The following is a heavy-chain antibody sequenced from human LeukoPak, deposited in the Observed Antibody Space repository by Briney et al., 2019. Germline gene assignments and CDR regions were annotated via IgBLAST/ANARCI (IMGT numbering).Heavy chain of an antibody. V-gene: IGHV3-48*02. CDR2: ISSSSSTI. CDR3: ARVVHYGSGSYLFNYFDY. Sequence: GGSLRLSCAASGFTFSSYSINWVRQAPGKGLEWVSYISSSSSTIYYADSVKGRFTISRDNAKNSLYLQMNSLRDEDTAVYYCARVVHYGSGSYLFNYFDYWGQGTLVTVSS. CDR1: GFTFSSYS. J-gene: IGHJ4*02. D-gene: IGHD3-10*01.